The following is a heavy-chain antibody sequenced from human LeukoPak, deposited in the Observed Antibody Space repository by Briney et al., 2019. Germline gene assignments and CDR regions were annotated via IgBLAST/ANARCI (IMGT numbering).Heavy chain of an antibody. J-gene: IGHJ6*02. CDR1: GFTVSSSY. V-gene: IGHV3-53*01. Sequence: GGSLRLSCAASGFTVSSSYMSWVRQAPGKGLEWVSVIYSGESTYYADSVKGRFTISRDNSKNTLYLQMNSLRAEDTAVYYCARGQGYCSSTSCYYYYYGMDVWGQGTTVTV. CDR2: IYSGEST. CDR3: ARGQGYCSSTSCYYYYYGMDV. D-gene: IGHD2-2*01.